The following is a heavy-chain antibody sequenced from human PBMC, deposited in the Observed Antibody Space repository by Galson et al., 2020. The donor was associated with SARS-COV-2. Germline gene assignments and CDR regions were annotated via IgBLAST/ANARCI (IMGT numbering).Heavy chain of an antibody. V-gene: IGHV3-30*03. CDR1: GFTFSSYG. D-gene: IGHD3-10*01. Sequence: GESLKISCAASGFTFSSYGMHWVRQAPGKGLEWVAVISYDGSNKYYADSVKGRFTISRDNFKNTLYLQMNSLRAEDTAVYYCARDRRVPCQEFDYWGQGTLVTVSS. CDR2: ISYDGSNK. CDR3: ARDRRVPCQEFDY. J-gene: IGHJ4*02.